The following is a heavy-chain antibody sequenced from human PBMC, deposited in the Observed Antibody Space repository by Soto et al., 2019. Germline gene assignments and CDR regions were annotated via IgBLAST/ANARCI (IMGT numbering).Heavy chain of an antibody. CDR1: GGTFSSYA. Sequence: QVQLVQSGAEVKKPGSSVKVSCKASGGTFSSYAISWVRQAPGQGLEWMGGILPIFGTANYAQKFQGRVTITADESTSTAYMELSSMRSEDTAVYYCAGEAGDYYGSGSYGYWGQGTLVTVSS. CDR3: AGEAGDYYGSGSYGY. V-gene: IGHV1-69*01. J-gene: IGHJ4*02. D-gene: IGHD3-10*01. CDR2: ILPIFGTA.